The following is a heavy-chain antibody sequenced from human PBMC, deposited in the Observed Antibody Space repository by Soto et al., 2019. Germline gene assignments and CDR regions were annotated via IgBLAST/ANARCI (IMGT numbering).Heavy chain of an antibody. Sequence: PSETLSLTCTVSGGSISSSSSYWGWIRQPPGKGLEWIGSIYYSGSTYYNPSLKSRVTISVDTSKNQFSLKLSSVTAADTAVYYCARRGFMGATTIDYWGQGTLVTV. J-gene: IGHJ4*02. CDR2: IYYSGST. CDR3: ARRGFMGATTIDY. V-gene: IGHV4-39*01. D-gene: IGHD1-26*01. CDR1: GGSISSSSSY.